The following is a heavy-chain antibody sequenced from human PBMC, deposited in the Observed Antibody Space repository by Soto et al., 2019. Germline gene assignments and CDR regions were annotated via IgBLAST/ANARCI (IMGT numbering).Heavy chain of an antibody. CDR1: GYTFTNFG. CDR3: ATRSPAFDY. J-gene: IGHJ4*02. CDR2: VTTDKGKT. Sequence: QVQLVQSGPEVKKPGASVKVSCKTSGYTFTNFGISWVRQAPGQGLEWMGWVTTDKGKTTYAQKFQGRVTMTTDTSTSKAYMELRSLRSDDTAVYYCATRSPAFDYWGQGTLVTGSS. V-gene: IGHV1-18*01.